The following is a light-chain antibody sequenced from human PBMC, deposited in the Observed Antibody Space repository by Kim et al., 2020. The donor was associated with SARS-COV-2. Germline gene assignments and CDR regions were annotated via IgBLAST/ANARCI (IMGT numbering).Light chain of an antibody. Sequence: RATITCKSSQSVLYSSNNKNYLAWYQQKPGQPPKLLIYWASTRESGVPDRFSGSGSGTDFTLTISTLQAEDVAIYYCHQYFRIPHTFGQGTKLEIK. V-gene: IGKV4-1*01. CDR2: WAS. CDR3: HQYFRIPHT. CDR1: QSVLYSSNNKNY. J-gene: IGKJ2*01.